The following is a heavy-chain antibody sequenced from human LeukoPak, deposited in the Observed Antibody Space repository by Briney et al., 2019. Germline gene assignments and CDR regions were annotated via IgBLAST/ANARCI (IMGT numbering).Heavy chain of an antibody. Sequence: GESLKISCKGSGYSFTSYWIDWARQMPGKGLEWMGTIYPGDSDTRYSPSFQGQVTISADKSISTAYLKWSSLKASDTAMYYCARRVVVVAATSSSGDTPYYYYYMDVWGKGTTVTVSS. CDR1: GYSFTSYW. CDR3: ARRVVVVAATSSSGDTPYYYYYMDV. V-gene: IGHV5-51*01. D-gene: IGHD2-15*01. J-gene: IGHJ6*03. CDR2: IYPGDSDT.